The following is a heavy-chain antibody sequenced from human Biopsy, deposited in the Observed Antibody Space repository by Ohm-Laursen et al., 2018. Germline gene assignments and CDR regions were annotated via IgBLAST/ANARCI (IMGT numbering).Heavy chain of an antibody. J-gene: IGHJ5*02. D-gene: IGHD3-3*01. Sequence: SETLSLTCTVSGGSINSNFWTWIRQPPGKGLEWIGYIYYNGSTNYNPSLKSRVTISKDTSKNQFSLQVNSVTAADTAVYYCARTPRDSFWSGSYKRGLWFDPWGQGTLVIVSS. CDR2: IYYNGST. CDR3: ARTPRDSFWSGSYKRGLWFDP. CDR1: GGSINSNF. V-gene: IGHV4-59*01.